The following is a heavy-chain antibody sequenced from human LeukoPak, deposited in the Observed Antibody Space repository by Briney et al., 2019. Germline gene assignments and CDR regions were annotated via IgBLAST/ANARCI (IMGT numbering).Heavy chain of an antibody. V-gene: IGHV3-48*01. D-gene: IGHD5-18*01. CDR3: ARGRQGYHFDY. Sequence: GGSLRLSCAASGFMFSGYSMGWVRQAPGKGLEWVSYISSSGGDTHYTDSVKGRFTISRDNAKNSLYLQMNSLRAEDTAVYYCARGRQGYHFDYWGQGTLVTVSS. CDR1: GFMFSGYS. CDR2: ISSSGGDT. J-gene: IGHJ4*02.